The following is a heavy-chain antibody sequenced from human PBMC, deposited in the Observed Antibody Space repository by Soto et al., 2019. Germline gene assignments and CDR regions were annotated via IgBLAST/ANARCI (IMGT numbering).Heavy chain of an antibody. Sequence: PSVTLSLTCTVSGGSISSGGYYWSWIRQHPGKGLEWIGYIYYSGSTYYNPSLKSRVTISVDTSKNQFSLKLSSVTAADTAVYYCARAMVVTQNWFDPWGQGTLVTVSS. V-gene: IGHV4-31*03. J-gene: IGHJ5*02. CDR3: ARAMVVTQNWFDP. CDR2: IYYSGST. D-gene: IGHD2-21*02. CDR1: GGSISSGGYY.